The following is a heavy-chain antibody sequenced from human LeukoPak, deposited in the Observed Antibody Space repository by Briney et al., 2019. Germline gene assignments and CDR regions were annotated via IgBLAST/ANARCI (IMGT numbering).Heavy chain of an antibody. J-gene: IGHJ6*03. Sequence: PSETLSLTCTVSGGSISSSSYYWGWIRQPPGKGLEWIGSIYYSGSTYYNPSLKSRVTISVDTSKNQFSLKLSSVTAADTAVYYCARVASDITVGATGYYYYYYMDVWGKGTTVTISS. V-gene: IGHV4-39*07. CDR2: IYYSGST. CDR3: ARVASDITVGATGYYYYYYMDV. D-gene: IGHD1-26*01. CDR1: GGSISSSSYY.